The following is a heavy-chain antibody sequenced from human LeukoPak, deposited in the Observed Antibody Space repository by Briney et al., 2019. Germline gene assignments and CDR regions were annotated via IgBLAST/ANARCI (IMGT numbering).Heavy chain of an antibody. CDR1: GFTFGNYS. CDR3: ASGYYDSSGYYGRDY. Sequence: GGSLRLSCAASGFTFGNYSMTWVRQAPGKGLEWISSISSSSSYIHYADSVKGRFTISRDNSKNTLYLQMNSLRAEDTAVYYCASGYYDSSGYYGRDYWGQGTLVTVSS. J-gene: IGHJ4*02. V-gene: IGHV3-21*01. D-gene: IGHD3-22*01. CDR2: ISSSSSYI.